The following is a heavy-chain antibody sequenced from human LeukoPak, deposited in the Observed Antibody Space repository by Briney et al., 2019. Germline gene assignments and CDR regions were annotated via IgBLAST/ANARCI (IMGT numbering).Heavy chain of an antibody. J-gene: IGHJ6*02. CDR1: GGSISSYY. CDR3: ARGIYSGYGMDV. CDR2: IYYSGST. Sequence: SETLSLTCTVPGGSISSYYWSWIRQPPGKGLWWIGYIYYSGSTNYKPSLKSRVTISVDTSKNQFSLKLSSVTAADTAVYYCARGIYSGYGMDVWGQGTTVTVSS. V-gene: IGHV4-59*01. D-gene: IGHD5-12*01.